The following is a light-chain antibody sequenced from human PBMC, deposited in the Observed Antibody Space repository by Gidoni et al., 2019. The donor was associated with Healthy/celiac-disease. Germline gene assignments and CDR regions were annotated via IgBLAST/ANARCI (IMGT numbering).Light chain of an antibody. Sequence: DIQMTQSPSTLSASVGERVTITCRASPSISSWLAWYQQKPGKAPQLLFYQASSLESGVPSRFSGSGSGTDFTLTIRSLQPDDFATYYCHQYNSYPWTFGQGTKVEIK. CDR3: HQYNSYPWT. CDR2: QAS. CDR1: PSISSW. V-gene: IGKV1-5*03. J-gene: IGKJ1*01.